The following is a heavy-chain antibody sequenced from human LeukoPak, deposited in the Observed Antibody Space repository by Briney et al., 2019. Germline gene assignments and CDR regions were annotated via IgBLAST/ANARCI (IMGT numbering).Heavy chain of an antibody. CDR2: ISWNSGSI. CDR1: GFTFDDYA. V-gene: IGHV3-9*01. D-gene: IGHD6-13*01. CDR3: AKDATPSSSWHQLAYFDY. Sequence: PGGSLRLSCAASGFTFDDYAMHWVRQAPGKGLEWVSGISWNSGSIGYADSVKGRFTISRDNAKNSLYLQMNSLRAEDTALYYCAKDATPSSSWHQLAYFDYWGQGTLVTVSS. J-gene: IGHJ4*02.